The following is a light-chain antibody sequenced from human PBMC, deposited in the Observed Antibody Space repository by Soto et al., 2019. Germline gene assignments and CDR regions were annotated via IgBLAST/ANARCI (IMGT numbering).Light chain of an antibody. CDR2: DAY. J-gene: IGKJ5*01. Sequence: VFTQFPVTLCISQGERATLWCRASQSFRGLLAWYQQKPGQAPRLLIYDAYNRATGIPPRFSGSGSGTDFTLTISSLEPEDSAVYYCQQRHMWPITFGQGTRLEIK. CDR1: QSFRGL. CDR3: QQRHMWPIT. V-gene: IGKV3-11*01.